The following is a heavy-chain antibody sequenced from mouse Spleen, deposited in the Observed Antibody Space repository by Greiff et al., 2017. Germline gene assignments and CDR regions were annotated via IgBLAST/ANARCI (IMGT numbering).Heavy chain of an antibody. V-gene: IGHV1-64*01. CDR3: ARSDYYAMDY. CDR1: GYTFTSYW. J-gene: IGHJ4*01. Sequence: QVQLQQPGAELVKPGASVKLSCKASGYTFTSYWMHXVKQRPGQGLEWIGMIHPNSGSTNYNEKFKSKATLTVDKSSSTAYMQLSSLTSEDSAVYYCARSDYYAMDYWGQGTSVTVSS. CDR2: IHPNSGST.